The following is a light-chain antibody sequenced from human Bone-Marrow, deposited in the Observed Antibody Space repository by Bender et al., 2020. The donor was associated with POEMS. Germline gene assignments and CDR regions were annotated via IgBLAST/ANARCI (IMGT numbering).Light chain of an antibody. CDR2: ANT. Sequence: QSALTQPASVSGSPGQSITISCTGTSSDVGSYDLVSWYQQHPGTAPKLLIYANTNRPSGVPDRFSGSKSGTSASLAITGLQAEDEADYYCQSYDRSLSGVVFGGGTKLTVL. CDR1: SSDVGSYDL. J-gene: IGLJ2*01. CDR3: QSYDRSLSGVV. V-gene: IGLV2-14*02.